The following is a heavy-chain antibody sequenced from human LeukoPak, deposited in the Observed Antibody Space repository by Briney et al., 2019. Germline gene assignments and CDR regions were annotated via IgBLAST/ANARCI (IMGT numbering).Heavy chain of an antibody. CDR1: GYTFTSYG. J-gene: IGHJ4*02. D-gene: IGHD3-9*01. CDR2: ISAYNGNT. CDR3: ARGYDILTGYSDLDY. Sequence: ASVKVSCKASGYTFTSYGISWVRQAPGQGLEWMGWISAYNGNTNYAQKLQGRDTMTTDTSTSTAYMELRSLRSDDTAVYYCARGYDILTGYSDLDYWGQGTLVTVSS. V-gene: IGHV1-18*01.